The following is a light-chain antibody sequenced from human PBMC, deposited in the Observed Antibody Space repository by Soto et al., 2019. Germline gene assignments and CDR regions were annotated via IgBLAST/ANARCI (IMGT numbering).Light chain of an antibody. Sequence: QSALTQPASVSGSPGQSITISCTGTSSDFGDYNYVSWYQHHPDKAPKLIIFGVSNRPSGVSNRFSASKSGNTAPLTISGLQVDDEADYYCSSYAASRTRVFGTGTKVTVL. V-gene: IGLV2-14*01. J-gene: IGLJ1*01. CDR3: SSYAASRTRV. CDR2: GVS. CDR1: SSDFGDYNY.